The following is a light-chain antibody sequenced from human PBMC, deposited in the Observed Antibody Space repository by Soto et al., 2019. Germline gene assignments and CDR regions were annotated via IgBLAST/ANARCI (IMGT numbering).Light chain of an antibody. Sequence: DIRLTQSPSSVSASVGDRVTITCRASQSISTWLAWYQQKPGKAPKLLIYAASSLQSGVPSRFSGGGSGTDVTLTISSLQPEDFATYYCQQANSFPTTFGQGTRLEIK. V-gene: IGKV1D-12*01. J-gene: IGKJ5*01. CDR3: QQANSFPTT. CDR2: AAS. CDR1: QSISTW.